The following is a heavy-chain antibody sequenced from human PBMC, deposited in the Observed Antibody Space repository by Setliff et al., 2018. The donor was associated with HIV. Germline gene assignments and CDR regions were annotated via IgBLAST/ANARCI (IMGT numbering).Heavy chain of an antibody. V-gene: IGHV4-38-2*01. CDR1: GYSISSGYY. D-gene: IGHD6-13*01. Sequence: SETLSLTCAVSGYSISSGYYWGWIRQPPGKGLECIGNIYHSGSTYYKPSLKSRVTISVDTSKNQFSLTLSSVTAADTAVYYCARIGSGWSVGWFDPWGQGTLVTVSS. CDR3: ARIGSGWSVGWFDP. CDR2: IYHSGST. J-gene: IGHJ5*02.